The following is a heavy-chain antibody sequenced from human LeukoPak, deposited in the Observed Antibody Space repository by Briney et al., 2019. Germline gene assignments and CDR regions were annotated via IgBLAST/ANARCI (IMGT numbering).Heavy chain of an antibody. Sequence: GGSLRLSCAASGLTFSSYSMNWVRQAPGKGLEWVSSIRSSSNYMYYADSVKGRFTISRDNAKNSLYLQMNSLRADDTALYYCARVRGSYSVDYWGQGTLVTVSS. D-gene: IGHD3-10*01. CDR3: ARVRGSYSVDY. CDR1: GLTFSSYS. V-gene: IGHV3-21*01. CDR2: IRSSSNYM. J-gene: IGHJ4*02.